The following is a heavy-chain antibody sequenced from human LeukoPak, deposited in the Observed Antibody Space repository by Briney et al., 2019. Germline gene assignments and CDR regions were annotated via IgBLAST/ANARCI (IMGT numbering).Heavy chain of an antibody. J-gene: IGHJ6*02. Sequence: SETLSLTCAVYGVSFSGYYWSWIRQPPGKGLEWIGEINHSGSTNYNPSLKSRVTISVDTSKNQFSLKLSSVTAADTAVYYCARVRISYCYYGMDVWGQGTTVTVSS. CDR1: GVSFSGYY. CDR3: ARVRISYCYYGMDV. CDR2: INHSGST. V-gene: IGHV4-34*01. D-gene: IGHD2/OR15-2a*01.